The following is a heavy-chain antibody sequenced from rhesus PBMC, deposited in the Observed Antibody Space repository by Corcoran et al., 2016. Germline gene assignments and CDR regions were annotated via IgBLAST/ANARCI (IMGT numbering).Heavy chain of an antibody. Sequence: QVTLTESGPALVKPTQTLTLTCTFSGFSLSTSGMGVGWIRQPPGKALEWLARIYWDDDKYYSTTLKSMLTIAKDTSKNQMVLTMTNMDPVDTATYYCARGWWSDHQNLDYWGQGVLVTVSS. CDR2: IYWDDDK. V-gene: IGHV2S1*01. D-gene: IGHD3-22*01. CDR1: GFSLSTSGMG. CDR3: ARGWWSDHQNLDY. J-gene: IGHJ4*01.